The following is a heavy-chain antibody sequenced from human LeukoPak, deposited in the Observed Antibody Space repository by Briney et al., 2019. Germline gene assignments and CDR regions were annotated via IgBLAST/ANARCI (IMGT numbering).Heavy chain of an antibody. CDR3: ARDLGHPMVRGVMFDY. Sequence: GGSLRLSCAASGFTFSSYSMNWVRRAPGKGLEWVSSISSRSSYIYYAHSVKGRFTISRDNAKNSLYLQMNSLRAEDTAVYYCARDLGHPMVRGVMFDYWGQGTLVTVSS. J-gene: IGHJ4*02. CDR2: ISSRSSYI. V-gene: IGHV3-21*01. CDR1: GFTFSSYS. D-gene: IGHD3-10*01.